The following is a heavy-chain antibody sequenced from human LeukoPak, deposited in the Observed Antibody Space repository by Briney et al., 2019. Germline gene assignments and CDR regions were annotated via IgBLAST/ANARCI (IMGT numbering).Heavy chain of an antibody. D-gene: IGHD1-26*01. V-gene: IGHV3-30*18. J-gene: IGHJ4*02. CDR2: ISYDGSNK. CDR3: AKEGDSRGGELRGY. Sequence: GGSLRLSCAASGFTFSSYGMHWVRQAPGKGLEWVAVISYDGSNKYYADSVKGRFTISRDNSKNTLYLQMNSLRAEDTAVYYCAKEGDSRGGELRGYWSQGTLVTVSS. CDR1: GFTFSSYG.